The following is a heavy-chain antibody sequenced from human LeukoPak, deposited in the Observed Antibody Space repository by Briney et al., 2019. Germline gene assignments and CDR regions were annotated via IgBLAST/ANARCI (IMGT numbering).Heavy chain of an antibody. CDR1: GYTFTSYY. CDR3: ARDSHDTSGYPGY. D-gene: IGHD3-22*01. CDR2: INPSGGST. Sequence: ASVKVSCKASGYTFTSYYTHWVRQAPGQGLEWMGIINPSGGSTSYAPKFQGRVTMTRDTSTSTVYMDLSSLRSEDTAVYYCARDSHDTSGYPGYWGQGTLVTVSS. J-gene: IGHJ4*02. V-gene: IGHV1-46*01.